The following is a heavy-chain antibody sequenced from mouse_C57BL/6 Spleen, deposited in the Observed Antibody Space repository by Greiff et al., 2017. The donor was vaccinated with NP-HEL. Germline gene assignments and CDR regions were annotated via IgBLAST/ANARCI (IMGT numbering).Heavy chain of an antibody. D-gene: IGHD4-1*01. CDR1: GYSFTGYY. Sequence: EVQLQQSGPELVKPGASVKISCKASGYSFTGYYMNWVKQSPEKSLEWIGEINPSTGGTTYNQKFKAKATLTVDKSSSTAYMQLKSLTSEDYAVYYCAGRTGAGAWFAYWGQGTLVTVSA. CDR3: AGRTGAGAWFAY. J-gene: IGHJ3*01. CDR2: INPSTGGT. V-gene: IGHV1-42*01.